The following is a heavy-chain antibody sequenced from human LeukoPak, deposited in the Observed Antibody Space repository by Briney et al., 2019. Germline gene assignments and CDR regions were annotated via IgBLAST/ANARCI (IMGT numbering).Heavy chain of an antibody. D-gene: IGHD5-24*01. CDR2: ISYDGSNK. CDR3: ARETRVRWTDY. V-gene: IGHV3-30*03. J-gene: IGHJ4*02. Sequence: GRSLRLSCAASGFTFRNYGMHWVRQAPGKGLEWVAVISYDGSNKYYADSVKGRFTISRDNAKNSLYLQMNSLRAEDTAVYYCARETRVRWTDYWGQGILVTVSS. CDR1: GFTFRNYG.